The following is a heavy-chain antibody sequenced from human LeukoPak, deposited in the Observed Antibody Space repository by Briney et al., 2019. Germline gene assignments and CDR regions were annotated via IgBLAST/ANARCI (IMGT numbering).Heavy chain of an antibody. Sequence: GGSLRLSCAASGFTFSGSAMHWVRQASGKGLEWVGRIRSKANSYATAYAASVKGRFTIYRDDSKNTACLQMNSLKTEDTAVYYCTRHPTSGSYVGRFDPWGQGTLVTVSS. J-gene: IGHJ5*02. CDR1: GFTFSGSA. V-gene: IGHV3-73*01. CDR2: IRSKANSYAT. D-gene: IGHD1-26*01. CDR3: TRHPTSGSYVGRFDP.